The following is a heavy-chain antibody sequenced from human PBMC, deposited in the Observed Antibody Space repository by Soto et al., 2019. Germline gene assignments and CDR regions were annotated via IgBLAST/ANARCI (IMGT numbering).Heavy chain of an antibody. J-gene: IGHJ3*02. Sequence: GESLKISCKGSGYSFTSYWIGWVRQMPGKGLEWMGIIYPGDSDTRYSPSFQGQVTISADKSISTAYLQWSSLKASDTATYYCARQYYYDSSGYYYYAFDIWGQGTMVTVSS. CDR2: IYPGDSDT. V-gene: IGHV5-51*01. CDR1: GYSFTSYW. CDR3: ARQYYYDSSGYYYYAFDI. D-gene: IGHD3-22*01.